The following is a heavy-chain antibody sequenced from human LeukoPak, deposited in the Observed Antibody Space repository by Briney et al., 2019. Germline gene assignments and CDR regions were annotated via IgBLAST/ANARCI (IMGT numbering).Heavy chain of an antibody. V-gene: IGHV3-7*01. CDR1: GFTFSSYA. CDR2: IKQDGSEK. J-gene: IGHJ6*03. Sequence: GGSLRLSCAASGFTFSSYAMHWVRQAPGKGLEWVANIKQDGSEKYYVDSVKGRFTISRDNAKNSLYLQMNSLRAEDTAVYYCARDQNYYYYMDVWGKGTTVTISS. CDR3: ARDQNYYYYMDV.